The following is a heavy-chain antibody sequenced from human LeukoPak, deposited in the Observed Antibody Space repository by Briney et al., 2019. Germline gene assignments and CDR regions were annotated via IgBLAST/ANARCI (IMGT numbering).Heavy chain of an antibody. CDR1: GGSISSGTYY. CDR3: AKVSTLSRIMITFGGVIVPFDY. CDR2: IYTSGST. Sequence: SETLSLTCTVSGGSISSGTYYWSWIRQPAGKGLEWIGRIYTSGSTNYNPSLKSRVTISVDTSKNQFSLKLSSVTAADTAVYYCAKVSTLSRIMITFGGVIVPFDYWGQGTLVTISS. J-gene: IGHJ4*02. D-gene: IGHD3-16*02. V-gene: IGHV4-61*02.